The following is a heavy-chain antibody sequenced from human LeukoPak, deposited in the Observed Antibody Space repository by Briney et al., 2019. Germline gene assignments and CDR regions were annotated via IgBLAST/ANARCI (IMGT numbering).Heavy chain of an antibody. V-gene: IGHV1-18*01. CDR1: GGTFSSYA. J-gene: IGHJ4*02. CDR3: ASSSYSGSYYVGLDY. CDR2: ISAYNGNT. Sequence: ASVKVSCKASGGTFSSYAISWVRQAPGQGLEWMGWISAYNGNTNYAQKLQGRVTMTTDTSTSTAYMELRSLRSDDTAVYYCASSSYSGSYYVGLDYWGQGTLVTVSS. D-gene: IGHD1-26*01.